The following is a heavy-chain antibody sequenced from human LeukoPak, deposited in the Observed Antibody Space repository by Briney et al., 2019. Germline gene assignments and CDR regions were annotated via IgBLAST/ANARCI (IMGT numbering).Heavy chain of an antibody. V-gene: IGHV3-53*01. CDR3: ARVGDHFHWNLDL. CDR2: IYSGGTT. CDR1: GFTASTYY. J-gene: IGHJ2*01. Sequence: GGSLRLSCAASGFTASTYYMNWFRQAPGKGLEWVSIIYSGGTTYYADSVKGRFTISRDTSKNTLSLQMNSLRAEDTAVYFCARVGDHFHWNLDLWGRGTLVTVSS. D-gene: IGHD3-3*02.